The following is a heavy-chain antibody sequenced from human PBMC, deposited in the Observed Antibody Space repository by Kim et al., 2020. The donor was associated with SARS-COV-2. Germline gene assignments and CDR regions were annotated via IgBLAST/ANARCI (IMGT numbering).Heavy chain of an antibody. CDR2: IYPGDSDT. CDR3: ARAINYGVDYYGMDV. CDR1: GYSFTSYW. J-gene: IGHJ6*02. D-gene: IGHD4-17*01. V-gene: IGHV5-51*01. Sequence: GESLKISCKGSGYSFTSYWIGWVRQMPGKGLEWMGIIYPGDSDTRYSPSFQGQVTISADKSISTAYLQWSSLKASDTAMYYCARAINYGVDYYGMDVWGQGTTVTVSS.